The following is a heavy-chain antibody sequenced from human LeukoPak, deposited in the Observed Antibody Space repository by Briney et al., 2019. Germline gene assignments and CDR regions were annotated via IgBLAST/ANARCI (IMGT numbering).Heavy chain of an antibody. CDR2: IWYDGSNK. D-gene: IGHD3-10*01. J-gene: IGHJ4*02. CDR3: ARDSAGSLDY. CDR1: GFIFNNYG. V-gene: IGHV3-33*08. Sequence: GGSLRLSCTASGFIFNNYGMHWVRQAPGKGLEWVAVIWYDGSNKYYADSVKGRFTISRDNSKNTLYLQMNSLRAEDTAVYYCARDSAGSLDYWGQGTLVTVSS.